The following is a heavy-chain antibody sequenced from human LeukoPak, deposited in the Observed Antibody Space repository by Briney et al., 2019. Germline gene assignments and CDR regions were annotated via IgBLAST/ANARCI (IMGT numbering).Heavy chain of an antibody. V-gene: IGHV1-69*05. Sequence: VASVKVSCKASGGTFSSYAISWVRQAPGQGLEWMGGIIPIFGTANYAQKFQGRVTITTDESTSTAYMELSSLRSEDTAVYYCAREGAVVVVAAVLDSWGQGTLVTVSS. CDR2: IIPIFGTA. D-gene: IGHD2-15*01. J-gene: IGHJ4*02. CDR1: GGTFSSYA. CDR3: AREGAVVVVAAVLDS.